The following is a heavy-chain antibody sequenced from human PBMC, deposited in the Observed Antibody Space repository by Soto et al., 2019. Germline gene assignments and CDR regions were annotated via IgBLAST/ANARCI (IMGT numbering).Heavy chain of an antibody. V-gene: IGHV4-59*01. CDR1: GGSISSYY. CDR3: ARGRYYFDY. J-gene: IGHJ4*02. Sequence: SETLSLTCTVSGGSISSYYWSWIRQPPGKGLEWIGYMYHSGTTNYNPSLKSRVTISIDTSKNQFSLRLSSVTAADTAVYYCARGRYYFDYWAQGALVTVSS. CDR2: MYHSGTT.